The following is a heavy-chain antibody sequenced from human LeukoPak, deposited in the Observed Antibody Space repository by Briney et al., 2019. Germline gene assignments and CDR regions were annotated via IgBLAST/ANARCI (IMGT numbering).Heavy chain of an antibody. D-gene: IGHD3-9*01. Sequence: SETLSLTCTVSGGSISSYYWSWIRQPAGKGLEWIGRIYTSGSTNYNPSLKSRVTMSVDTSKNQFSLKLSSVTAADTAVYYCARVSWFPGSSYYYMDVWDKGTTVTVSS. V-gene: IGHV4-4*07. J-gene: IGHJ6*03. CDR1: GGSISSYY. CDR3: ARVSWFPGSSYYYMDV. CDR2: IYTSGST.